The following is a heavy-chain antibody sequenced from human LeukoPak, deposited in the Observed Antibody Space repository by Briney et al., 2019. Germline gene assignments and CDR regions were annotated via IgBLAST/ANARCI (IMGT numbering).Heavy chain of an antibody. J-gene: IGHJ3*02. V-gene: IGHV1-18*01. CDR2: ISAYNDNT. Sequence: ASVKVSCKASGGTFSNDAITWVRQAPGQGLEWMGWISAYNDNTNYAQKLQGRVTMTTDTSTSTAYMELRSLRSDDTAMYYCARCLLYYDFWSGRGDHDAFDIWGQGTMVTVSS. D-gene: IGHD3-3*01. CDR1: GGTFSNDA. CDR3: ARCLLYYDFWSGRGDHDAFDI.